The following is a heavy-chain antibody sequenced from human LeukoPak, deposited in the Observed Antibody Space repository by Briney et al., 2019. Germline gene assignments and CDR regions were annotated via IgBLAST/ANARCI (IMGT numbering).Heavy chain of an antibody. CDR1: GGSISGYY. V-gene: IGHV4-59*01. D-gene: IGHD3-22*01. CDR2: IYYSGST. Sequence: PSETLSLTCTVSGGSISGYYWSWIRQPPGKGLVWMGYIYYSGSTNYNPSLKSRVTLSLDTSKNQFSLKLTSVTAADAAVYYCARLGGYYFDYWGQGTLVAVS. J-gene: IGHJ4*02. CDR3: ARLGGYYFDY.